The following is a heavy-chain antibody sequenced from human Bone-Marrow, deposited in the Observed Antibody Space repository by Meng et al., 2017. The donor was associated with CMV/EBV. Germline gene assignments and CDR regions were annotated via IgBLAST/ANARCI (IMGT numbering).Heavy chain of an antibody. J-gene: IGHJ5*02. CDR2: INHSGST. CDR3: ARGGTYYDFWSGYRSFVPNWFDP. D-gene: IGHD3-3*01. V-gene: IGHV4-34*01. CDR1: FY. Sequence: FYWSWIRQPSGKGLEWIWEINHSGSTNYNPSLKSRVTISVDTSKNQFSLKLSSVTAADTAVYYCARGGTYYDFWSGYRSFVPNWFDPWGQGTLVTVSS.